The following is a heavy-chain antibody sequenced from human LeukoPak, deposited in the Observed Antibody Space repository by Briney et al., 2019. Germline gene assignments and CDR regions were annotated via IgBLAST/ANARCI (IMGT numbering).Heavy chain of an antibody. V-gene: IGHV4-34*01. CDR1: GGSFSGYY. CDR2: INHSGST. J-gene: IGHJ4*02. CDR3: ARKGTRYLDY. D-gene: IGHD1-1*01. Sequence: SETLSLTCAVYGGSFSGYYWSWIRQPPGKGLEWIGEINHSGSTNYNPSLKSRVTISVDTSKNQFSLKLSSVTAADTAVYYCARKGTRYLDYWGQGTLVTVSS.